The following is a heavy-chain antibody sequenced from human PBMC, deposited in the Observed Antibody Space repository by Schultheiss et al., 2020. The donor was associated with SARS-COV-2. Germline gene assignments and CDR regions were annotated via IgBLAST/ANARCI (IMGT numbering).Heavy chain of an antibody. CDR3: AISEVPAAIYWGWFDP. Sequence: GGSLRLSCAASGFTFSSYAMSWVRQAPGKGLEWVSAISGSGGSTYYADSVKVRFTISRDNSKNTLYLQMNSLRAEDTAVYYCAISEVPAAIYWGWFDPWGQGTLVTVSS. J-gene: IGHJ5*02. CDR1: GFTFSSYA. V-gene: IGHV3-23*01. CDR2: ISGSGGST. D-gene: IGHD2-2*01.